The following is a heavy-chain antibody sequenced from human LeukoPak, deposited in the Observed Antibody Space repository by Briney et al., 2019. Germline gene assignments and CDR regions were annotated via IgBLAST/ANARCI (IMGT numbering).Heavy chain of an antibody. Sequence: SETLSLTCTVSGGSISSYYWSWVRQPPGKGLERIGNIYYSGSTNYNPSLKSRVTISVDTSKNQFSLKLSSVTAADTAVYYCARLAGRHYFDYWGQGTLVTVSS. D-gene: IGHD6-19*01. V-gene: IGHV4-59*08. CDR1: GGSISSYY. CDR2: IYYSGST. J-gene: IGHJ4*02. CDR3: ARLAGRHYFDY.